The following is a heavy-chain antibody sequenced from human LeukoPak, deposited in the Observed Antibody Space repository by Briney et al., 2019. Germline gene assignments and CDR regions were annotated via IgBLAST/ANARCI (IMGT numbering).Heavy chain of an antibody. V-gene: IGHV3-21*01. J-gene: IGHJ4*02. Sequence: GGSLRLSCAASGFTFSSYSMNWVRQAPGKGLEWVSSISSSSSYIYYADSVKGRFTLSRDNAKNSLYLQMNSLRAEDTAVYYCARGSSGWQTYDYWGQGTLVTVSS. CDR1: GFTFSSYS. D-gene: IGHD6-19*01. CDR3: ARGSSGWQTYDY. CDR2: ISSSSSYI.